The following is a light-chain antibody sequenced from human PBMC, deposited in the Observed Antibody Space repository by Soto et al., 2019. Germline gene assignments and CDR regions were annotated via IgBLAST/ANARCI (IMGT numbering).Light chain of an antibody. Sequence: EIVLTQSPAPLSLSPGEADPLSCRASRSVNSDYFAWYQQRPGQPHRLLIYGASSRATGIPDRFSGSGSGTDFTLRISRLEPEDFALYYCKKYERSSITFGKGTRLEIK. J-gene: IGKJ5*01. V-gene: IGKV3-20*01. CDR1: RSVNSDY. CDR2: GAS. CDR3: KKYERSSIT.